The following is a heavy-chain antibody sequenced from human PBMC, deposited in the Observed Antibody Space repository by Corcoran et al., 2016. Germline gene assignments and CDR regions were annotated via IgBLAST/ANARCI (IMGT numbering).Heavy chain of an antibody. CDR2: INHSGRT. CDR3: GRGVGGYYYYGMDV. CDR1: GGSFSGYY. J-gene: IGHJ6*02. Sequence: QVQLQQWGAGLLKPSETLSLTCAVYGGSFSGYYWSWIRQPPGKGLEWIGEINHSGRTKYNPSLKSRVTISVDRSKNQFSLKLSSVTAADTAVEYCGRGVGGYYYYGMDVWGQGTMVTVSS. V-gene: IGHV4-34*01.